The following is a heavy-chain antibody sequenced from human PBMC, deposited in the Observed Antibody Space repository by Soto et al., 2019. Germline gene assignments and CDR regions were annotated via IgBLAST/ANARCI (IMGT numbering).Heavy chain of an antibody. V-gene: IGHV4-59*01. D-gene: IGHD4-17*01. Sequence: QVQLQESGAGLLKPSETLSLTCTVSGGSIDNYYWRWIRQPPGRGLEWIGFIYSSGSTNYNPSIKSRVTISAETSRNQVSLKLTSVTTADTAVYYCARGGTCWRTKVTTYAVWGQGTLVTVSS. J-gene: IGHJ4*02. CDR2: IYSSGST. CDR1: GGSIDNYY. CDR3: ARGGTCWRTKVTTYAV.